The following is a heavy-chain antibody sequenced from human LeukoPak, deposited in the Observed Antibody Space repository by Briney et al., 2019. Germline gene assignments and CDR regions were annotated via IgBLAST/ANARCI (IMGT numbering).Heavy chain of an antibody. CDR2: IDYSGST. CDR1: GGSLSSGGYY. V-gene: IGHV4-31*03. Sequence: SGTLSLTCTVSGGSLSSGGYYWGWIRQHPGKGLEWIGYIDYSGSTYYNPSLKSRVTISVDTSKNQFSLKLSSVTAADTAVYYCARAGSHVDYWGQGTLVTVSS. CDR3: ARAGSHVDY. D-gene: IGHD6-13*01. J-gene: IGHJ4*02.